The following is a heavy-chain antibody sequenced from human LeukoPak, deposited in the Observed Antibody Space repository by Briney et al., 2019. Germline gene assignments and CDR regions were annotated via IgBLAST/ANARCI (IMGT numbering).Heavy chain of an antibody. CDR3: ARDISNWSFDY. CDR1: GFTFSSYR. CDR2: ISSSSSTI. V-gene: IGHV3-48*01. D-gene: IGHD1-1*01. Sequence: PGGSLRLSCAASGFTFSSYRMNWVRQAPGKGLEWVSYISSSSSTIYYADSVKGRFTISRDNAKNTLYLQMNSLRAEDTAVYYCARDISNWSFDYWGQGTLVTVSS. J-gene: IGHJ4*02.